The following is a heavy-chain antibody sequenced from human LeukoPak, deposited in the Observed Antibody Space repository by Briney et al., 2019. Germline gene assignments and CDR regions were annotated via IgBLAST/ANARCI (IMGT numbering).Heavy chain of an antibody. Sequence: ASVKVSCKASGGTFSSYAISWVRQAPGQGLEWMGGIIPIFGTANYAQKFQGRVTITADESTSTAYMELSSLRSEDTAGYYCAREGDRYDFWSGYNTWFDPWGQGTLVTVSS. CDR1: GGTFSSYA. V-gene: IGHV1-69*01. CDR2: IIPIFGTA. D-gene: IGHD3-3*01. J-gene: IGHJ5*02. CDR3: AREGDRYDFWSGYNTWFDP.